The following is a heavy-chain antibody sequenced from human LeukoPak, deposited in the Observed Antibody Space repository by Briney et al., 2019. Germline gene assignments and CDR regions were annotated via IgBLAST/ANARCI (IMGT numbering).Heavy chain of an antibody. CDR1: GGSISSGGYY. Sequence: PSETLSLTCTVSGGSISSGGYYWSWIRQHPGKGLEWIGHIYYSGSTYYNPSLRSRVTISVDTSKNQFSLKLSSVTAADTAVYFCARRRVVVASTDGASGAFDIWGQGTMVTVSS. CDR2: IYYSGST. CDR3: ARRRVVVASTDGASGAFDI. J-gene: IGHJ3*02. V-gene: IGHV4-31*03. D-gene: IGHD2-15*01.